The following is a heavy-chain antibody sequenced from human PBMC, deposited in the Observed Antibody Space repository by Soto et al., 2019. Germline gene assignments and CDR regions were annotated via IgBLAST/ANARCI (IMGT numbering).Heavy chain of an antibody. Sequence: PGESVRLSCAASGVTFSSYAMSGVRQAPGKGLEWVSAISGSGGSTYYADSVKGRFTISRDNSKNTLYLQMNSLRAEDTAVYYCAKDLNTYYYDSSGSKFDYWGQGT. J-gene: IGHJ4*02. V-gene: IGHV3-23*01. D-gene: IGHD3-22*01. CDR3: AKDLNTYYYDSSGSKFDY. CDR1: GVTFSSYA. CDR2: ISGSGGST.